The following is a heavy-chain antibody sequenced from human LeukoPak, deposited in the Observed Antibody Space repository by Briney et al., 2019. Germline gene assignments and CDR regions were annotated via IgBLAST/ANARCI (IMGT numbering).Heavy chain of an antibody. CDR2: IYYSGNT. Sequence: SETQSLTCTVSGGSISSYYWSWLRQPPGKGLEWIGYIYYSGNTNYHPSLKSRVTISVDTSKNQFSLKLSSVTAADTAVYYCAKGGSYYGIYFDYWGQGTLVTVSS. CDR1: GGSISSYY. D-gene: IGHD1-26*01. V-gene: IGHV4-59*01. CDR3: AKGGSYYGIYFDY. J-gene: IGHJ4*02.